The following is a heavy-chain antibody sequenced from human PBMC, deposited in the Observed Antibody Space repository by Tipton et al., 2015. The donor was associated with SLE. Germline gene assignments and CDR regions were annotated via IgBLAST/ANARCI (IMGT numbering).Heavy chain of an antibody. J-gene: IGHJ4*02. CDR3: ARDVPGSGANLLDF. D-gene: IGHD3-10*01. Sequence: QSGAEVKKPGASVKVSCKASGYTFTDYYVHWVRQAPGEGFEWMGRINPNSGGTNYAQKFQGRVTMTRDTSISTVYMELSGLTSDDTALYFCARDVPGSGANLLDFWGQGTLVTVSS. V-gene: IGHV1-2*06. CDR2: INPNSGGT. CDR1: GYTFTDYY.